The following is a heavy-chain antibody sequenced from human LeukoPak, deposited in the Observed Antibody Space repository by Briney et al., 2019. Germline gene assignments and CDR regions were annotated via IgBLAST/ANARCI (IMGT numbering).Heavy chain of an antibody. CDR3: ARGGGATDY. Sequence: GRSLRLSCAASGFTFSSYGMHWVRQAPGKGLEWVANIKLDGSEKYYVDSVKGRFTISRDNAKKSLYLQMNSLRAEDTAVYYCARGGGATDYWGQGTLVTVSS. J-gene: IGHJ4*02. V-gene: IGHV3-7*01. CDR1: GFTFSSYG. CDR2: IKLDGSEK. D-gene: IGHD2-15*01.